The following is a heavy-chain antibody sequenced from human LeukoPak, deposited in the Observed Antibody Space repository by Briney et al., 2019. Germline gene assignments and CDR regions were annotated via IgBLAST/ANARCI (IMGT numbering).Heavy chain of an antibody. Sequence: PSETLSLTCTVSGGSISSYYWSWIRQPPGKGLEWIGYIYYSGSTNYNPSLKSRVTISVDTSKNQFSLKLSSVTAADTAVYYCARSSDYESLFDYWGQGTLVTVSS. CDR3: ARSSDYESLFDY. J-gene: IGHJ4*02. D-gene: IGHD5-12*01. V-gene: IGHV4-59*01. CDR2: IYYSGST. CDR1: GGSISSYY.